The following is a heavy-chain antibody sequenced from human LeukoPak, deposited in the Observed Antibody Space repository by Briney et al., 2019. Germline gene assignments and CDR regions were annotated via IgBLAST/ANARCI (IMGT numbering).Heavy chain of an antibody. CDR2: ISYDGSYK. D-gene: IGHD3-10*01. CDR1: GFTFSSYG. J-gene: IGHJ5*02. Sequence: GGSLRLSCAASGFTFSSYGMHWVRQAPGKGLEWVAVISYDGSYKYYADSVKGRFTISRDNSKNTLYLQMNSLRAEDTAVYYCAKDPQIYGSGSYFWFDPWGQGTLVTVSS. V-gene: IGHV3-30*18. CDR3: AKDPQIYGSGSYFWFDP.